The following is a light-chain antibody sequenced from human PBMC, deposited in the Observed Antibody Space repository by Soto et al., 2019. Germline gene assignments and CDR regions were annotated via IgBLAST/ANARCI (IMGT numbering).Light chain of an antibody. CDR2: GAS. CDR1: HSVGSN. J-gene: IGKJ4*01. CDR3: QQYSNWPPLT. V-gene: IGKV3-15*01. Sequence: EIVMTQSTGTLSVSPGERATLSCRASHSVGSNLAWYQQKPGQAPRLLINGASSRATCIPARFSGSGSVTDFTLTIGSLQSEDFAVYYCQQYSNWPPLTFGGGTKVDIK.